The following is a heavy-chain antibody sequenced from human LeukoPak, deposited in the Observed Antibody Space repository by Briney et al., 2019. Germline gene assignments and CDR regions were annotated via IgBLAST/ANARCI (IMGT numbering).Heavy chain of an antibody. V-gene: IGHV4-59*01. CDR1: GGSISSYY. Sequence: SETLSLTCTVSGGSISSYYWSWIRQPPGKELEWIGYIYYSGTTNYNPSLNSRVTISLDASNKQLSLTLNSVTAADTAVYYCARDSGTTGEVKFDPWGQGTLVTVSS. CDR2: IYYSGTT. D-gene: IGHD3-10*01. CDR3: ARDSGTTGEVKFDP. J-gene: IGHJ5*02.